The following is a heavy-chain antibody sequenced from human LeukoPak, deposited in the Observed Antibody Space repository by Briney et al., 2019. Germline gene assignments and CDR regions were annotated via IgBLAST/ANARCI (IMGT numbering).Heavy chain of an antibody. CDR2: IYYSGST. J-gene: IGHJ4*02. D-gene: IGHD6-19*01. Sequence: SETLSLTCTVSGGSISSSSYSWGWIRQPPGKGLEWIGSIYYSGSTYYNPSLKSRVTISVDTSKNQFSLKLSSVTAADTAVYYCARSSFGSSGWYDYWGQGTLVTVSS. V-gene: IGHV4-39*01. CDR1: GGSISSSSYS. CDR3: ARSSFGSSGWYDY.